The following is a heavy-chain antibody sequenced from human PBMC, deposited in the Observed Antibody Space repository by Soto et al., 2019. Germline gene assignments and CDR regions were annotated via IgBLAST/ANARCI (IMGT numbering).Heavy chain of an antibody. CDR2: IYPGDSDT. J-gene: IGHJ5*02. CDR3: ARQRVQLERRAEYGGWFDP. D-gene: IGHD1-1*01. Sequence: GESLKISCKGSGYSFTSYWIGWVRQMPGKGLEWMGIIYPGDSDTRYSPSFQGQVTISADKSISTAYLQWSSLKASDTAMYYCARQRVQLERRAEYGGWFDPWGQGTLVTVSS. V-gene: IGHV5-51*01. CDR1: GYSFTSYW.